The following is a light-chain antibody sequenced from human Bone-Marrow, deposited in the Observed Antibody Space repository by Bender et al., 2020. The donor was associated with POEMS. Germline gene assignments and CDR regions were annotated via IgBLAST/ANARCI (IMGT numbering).Light chain of an antibody. V-gene: IGLV2-14*03. CDR2: DVS. J-gene: IGLJ2*01. Sequence: QSALTQPASVSGSPGQSITISCTGTSSDIGAYNYVSWYQHHPGKAPRLIIFDVSNRPSGVSYRLSGSKSGNTASLTISWLRAEDEADYYCSSFTSRSTLVFGGGTKLTVL. CDR1: SSDIGAYNY. CDR3: SSFTSRSTLV.